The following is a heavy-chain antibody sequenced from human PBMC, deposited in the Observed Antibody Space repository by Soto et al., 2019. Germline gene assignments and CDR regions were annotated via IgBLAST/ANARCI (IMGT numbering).Heavy chain of an antibody. D-gene: IGHD4-17*01. CDR3: EKDDGGYPSTAPH. J-gene: IGHJ4*02. Sequence: EVQLVESGGGLVQPGGSLRVSCAASRITISNYPMRWVRQTRGKGLDWVSGISGSGDRTYYADSAKGRFTISKDISRKSLSLQLDCLGVEDTAVYFCEKDDGGYPSTAPHWGQGTLVPVSS. CDR2: ISGSGDRT. CDR1: RITISNYP. V-gene: IGHV3-23*04.